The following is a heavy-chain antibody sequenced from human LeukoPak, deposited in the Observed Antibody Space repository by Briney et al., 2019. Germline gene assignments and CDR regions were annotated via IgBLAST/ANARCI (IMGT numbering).Heavy chain of an antibody. J-gene: IGHJ4*02. V-gene: IGHV5-51*01. CDR2: IYPGDSDT. CDR3: ASSSYDTKGYYYVDH. D-gene: IGHD3-22*01. CDR1: GYTFTSYW. Sequence: GESLKISCKASGYTFTSYWIGWVRQMPGKGLEWVGIIYPGDSDTRYSPSFQGQVTISADKSLSTAYLQWSSLKASDTDMYYCASSSYDTKGYYYVDHWGQGTLVTVPS.